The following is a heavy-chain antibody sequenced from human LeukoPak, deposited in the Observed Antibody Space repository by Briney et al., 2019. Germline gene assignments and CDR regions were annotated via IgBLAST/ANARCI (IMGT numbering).Heavy chain of an antibody. J-gene: IGHJ3*02. D-gene: IGHD6-13*01. Sequence: PGGSLRLSCAASGFTFSSYWMSWVRQAPGKGLEWVSGINWNGGSTGYADSVKGRFTISRDNAKNSLYLQMNSLRAEDTALYYCVAAAGIFVAFDIWGQGTMVTVSS. CDR3: VAAAGIFVAFDI. CDR1: GFTFSSYW. V-gene: IGHV3-20*04. CDR2: INWNGGST.